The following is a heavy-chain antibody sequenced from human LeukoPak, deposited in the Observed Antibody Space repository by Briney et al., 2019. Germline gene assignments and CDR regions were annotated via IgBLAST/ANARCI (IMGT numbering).Heavy chain of an antibody. CDR2: IYYSGST. J-gene: IGHJ5*02. D-gene: IGHD6-19*01. V-gene: IGHV4-39*07. Sequence: KTSETLSLTCTVSGGSISSSSYYWGWIRQPPGKGLEWIGSIYYSGSTYYNPSLKSRVTISVDTSKNQFSLKLSSVTAADTAVYYCARESGGSGWPLIDPWGQGTLVTVSS. CDR1: GGSISSSSYY. CDR3: ARESGGSGWPLIDP.